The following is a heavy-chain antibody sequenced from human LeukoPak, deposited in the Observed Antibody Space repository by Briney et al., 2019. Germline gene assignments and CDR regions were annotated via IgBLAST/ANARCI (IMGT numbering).Heavy chain of an antibody. CDR1: GYTFTSYG. Sequence: ASVKVSCKASGYTFTSYGITWVRQAPGQGLEWMGWISAYSGNTMYAQKVQGRVTLTTDASTSTAYMDLRSLRSDDTAEYYCARGSRDCSSTSCYAGIHYWGQGTLVTVSS. D-gene: IGHD2-2*01. J-gene: IGHJ4*02. CDR3: ARGSRDCSSTSCYAGIHY. V-gene: IGHV1-18*01. CDR2: ISAYSGNT.